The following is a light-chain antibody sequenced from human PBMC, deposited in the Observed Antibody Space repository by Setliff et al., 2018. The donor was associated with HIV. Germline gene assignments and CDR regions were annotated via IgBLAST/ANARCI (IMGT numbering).Light chain of an antibody. J-gene: IGLJ1*01. CDR2: AVT. CDR1: SSDVGGYNY. Sequence: QSVLTQPASVSGSPGQSITISCTGTSSDVGGYNYVSWYQQHPDKAPKLLIYAVTNRPSGISNRFSGSKSGNTASLTISGLQAEDEADYYCCSYAGSSTYVFGTGTKVTVL. CDR3: CSYAGSSTYV. V-gene: IGLV2-14*03.